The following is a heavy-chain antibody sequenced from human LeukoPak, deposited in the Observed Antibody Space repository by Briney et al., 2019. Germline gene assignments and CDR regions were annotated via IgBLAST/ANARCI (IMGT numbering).Heavy chain of an antibody. Sequence: SETLSLTCTVSGGSISSYYWSWIRQPPGKGLEWIGYIYHSGRTNYVPSLKSRVTMSVDTSKNQISLNLSSVTAADTAIYYCARASYCGANCYYYFDYWGQGTLVTVSS. D-gene: IGHD2-21*02. V-gene: IGHV4-59*01. CDR1: GGSISSYY. CDR3: ARASYCGANCYYYFDY. CDR2: IYHSGRT. J-gene: IGHJ4*02.